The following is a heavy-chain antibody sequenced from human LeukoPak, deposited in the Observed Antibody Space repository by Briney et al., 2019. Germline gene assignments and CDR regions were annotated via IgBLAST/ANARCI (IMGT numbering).Heavy chain of an antibody. J-gene: IGHJ4*02. CDR3: GKEVERHFDLRY. V-gene: IGHV3-23*01. CDR1: GLTSGIYA. Sequence: GGSLRLSCAASGLTSGIYAMSWVRQAPGKGLEWVSASSGGGDSFYADSVRGRFSISADRSRNILYLQMNSLRVEDTAVYYCGKEVERHFDLRYWGQGTPVTVSS. D-gene: IGHD2-15*01. CDR2: SSGGGDS.